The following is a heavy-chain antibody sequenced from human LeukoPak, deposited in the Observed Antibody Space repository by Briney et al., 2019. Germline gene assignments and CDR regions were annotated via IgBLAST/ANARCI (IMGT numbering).Heavy chain of an antibody. J-gene: IGHJ4*02. V-gene: IGHV4-39*01. CDR2: IYYSGST. D-gene: IGHD1-1*01. Sequence: SETLSLSCSASGFSLSSGAFYWVWIRQSPGKGLAWFGSIYYSGSTFYSASFESRVTMSVDTSTNQFSLNLSSVTAADTAVYSCAKLCEGTTCAKVEYWGQGILVTVSS. CDR1: GFSLSSGAFY. CDR3: AKLCEGTTCAKVEY.